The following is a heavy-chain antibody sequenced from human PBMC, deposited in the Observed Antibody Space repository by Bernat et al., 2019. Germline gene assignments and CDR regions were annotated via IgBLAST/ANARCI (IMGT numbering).Heavy chain of an antibody. Sequence: EVQLVESGGGLVQPGRSLRLSCAASGFTFDDYAMHWVRQAPGQGLEWVSGISWNSGSIGYADSVKRRLTISRDNAKNSLYLQMNSLRAEDTALYYCAKDLSGPGWEGILSAFDIWGQGTMVTVSS. CDR1: GFTFDDYA. D-gene: IGHD1-14*01. CDR3: AKDLSGPGWEGILSAFDI. J-gene: IGHJ3*02. V-gene: IGHV3-9*01. CDR2: ISWNSGSI.